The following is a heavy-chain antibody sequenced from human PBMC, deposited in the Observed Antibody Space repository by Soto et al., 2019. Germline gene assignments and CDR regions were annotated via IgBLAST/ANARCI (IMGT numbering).Heavy chain of an antibody. CDR2: ISSSYI. CDR3: ARDLAGYLDY. Sequence: GGSLRLSCAASGFTFSSYSMNWVRQAPGKGLEWVSPISSSYIYYADSVKGRFTISRDNAKNSLYLQMNSLRAEDTAVYYCARDLAGYLDYWGQGTLVTVSS. CDR1: GFTFSSYS. J-gene: IGHJ4*02. V-gene: IGHV3-21*01.